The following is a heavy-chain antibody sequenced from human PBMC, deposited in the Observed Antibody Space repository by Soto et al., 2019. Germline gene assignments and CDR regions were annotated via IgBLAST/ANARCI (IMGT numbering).Heavy chain of an antibody. CDR2: IWYDGSNK. Sequence: QVQLVESGGGVVQPGRSLRLSCAASGFTFSSYGMHWVRQAPGKGLEWVAVIWYDGSNKYYADSVKGRFTISRDNSKNTLYLQMNSLRAEDTAVYYCARDITMVRGVIARYYSGMDVWGQGTTVTVSS. D-gene: IGHD3-10*01. CDR1: GFTFSSYG. CDR3: ARDITMVRGVIARYYSGMDV. J-gene: IGHJ6*02. V-gene: IGHV3-33*01.